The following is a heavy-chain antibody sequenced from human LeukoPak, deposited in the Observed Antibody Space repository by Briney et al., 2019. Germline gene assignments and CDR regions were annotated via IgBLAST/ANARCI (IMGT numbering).Heavy chain of an antibody. V-gene: IGHV3-7*01. J-gene: IGHJ3*02. Sequence: GGSLRLSCAASGFTFSSYWMSWVRQAPGKGLEWVANIKQDGSEKYYVDSVKGRFTISRDNAKNSLYLQMNSLRAEDTAVYYCARDDYGATFDAFDIWGQGTMVTVSS. CDR1: GFTFSSYW. CDR2: IKQDGSEK. CDR3: ARDDYGATFDAFDI. D-gene: IGHD4-17*01.